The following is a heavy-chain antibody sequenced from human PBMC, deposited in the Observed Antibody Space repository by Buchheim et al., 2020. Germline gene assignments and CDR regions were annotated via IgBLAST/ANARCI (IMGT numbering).Heavy chain of an antibody. V-gene: IGHV3-23*01. Sequence: EVQLLESGGGLVQTGESLRLSCAASGFPLRSSGMTWVRQAPGKGLEWVSTISGSGASTYYADSVRGRFAISRDNSKNTLFLQMNSLRVEDTAVYYCAKEVGSYYDYWGQGTL. J-gene: IGHJ4*02. CDR2: ISGSGAST. CDR1: GFPLRSSG. D-gene: IGHD1-26*01. CDR3: AKEVGSYYDY.